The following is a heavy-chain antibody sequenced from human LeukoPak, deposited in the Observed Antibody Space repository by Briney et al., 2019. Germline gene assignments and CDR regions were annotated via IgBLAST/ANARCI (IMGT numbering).Heavy chain of an antibody. D-gene: IGHD6-19*01. CDR2: VYYSGNT. CDR3: ARSMRGGSGWADNIYNWFDP. J-gene: IGHJ5*02. CDR1: GFIFSSYS. Sequence: PGGSLRLSCVGSGFIFSSYSMNWVRQAPGKGLEWIGNVYYSGNTYYNPSLKSRVTISVDTSKSQFSLKLSSVTAADTAVYYCARSMRGGSGWADNIYNWFDPWGQGTLVTVSS. V-gene: IGHV4-4*02.